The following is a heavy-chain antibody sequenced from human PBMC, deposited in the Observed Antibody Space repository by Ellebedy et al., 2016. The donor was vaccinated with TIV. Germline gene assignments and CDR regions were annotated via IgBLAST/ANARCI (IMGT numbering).Heavy chain of an antibody. CDR3: ARGGLGDYMGWFDP. V-gene: IGHV3-23*01. D-gene: IGHD3-16*01. Sequence: GGSLRLXXAASGFTFSNYAMTWVRQAPGKGLEWVSGVTGSRDAANYADSVKGRFTISRDNSKNTLYLQMNSLRPEDTAVYYCARGGLGDYMGWFDPWGQGTLVTVSS. J-gene: IGHJ5*02. CDR2: VTGSRDAA. CDR1: GFTFSNYA.